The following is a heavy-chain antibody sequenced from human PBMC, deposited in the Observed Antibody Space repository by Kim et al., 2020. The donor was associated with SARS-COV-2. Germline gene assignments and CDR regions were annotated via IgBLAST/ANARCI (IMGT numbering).Heavy chain of an antibody. V-gene: IGHV1-2*02. J-gene: IGHJ4*02. CDR3: AREARSRPRALVGSFDY. D-gene: IGHD2-15*01. Sequence: FQSRVTMTRDTSISTAYMELSRLRSDDTAVYYCAREARSRPRALVGSFDYWGQGTLVTVSS.